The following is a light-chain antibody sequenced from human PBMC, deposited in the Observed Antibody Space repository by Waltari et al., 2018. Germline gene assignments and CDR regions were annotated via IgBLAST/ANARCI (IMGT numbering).Light chain of an antibody. Sequence: DIQVTQSPSTLSASLGDRVTITCRASQSISSWLAWYQQKPGKAPKILIKKASSLESGVPSRSTGSGSGTEFNLSISSLQPDDFATYDCQQYNNYPYTFGQGTKLEIK. CDR2: KAS. J-gene: IGKJ2*01. CDR3: QQYNNYPYT. V-gene: IGKV1-5*03. CDR1: QSISSW.